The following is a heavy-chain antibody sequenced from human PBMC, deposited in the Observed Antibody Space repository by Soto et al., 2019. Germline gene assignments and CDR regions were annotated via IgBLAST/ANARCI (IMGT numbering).Heavy chain of an antibody. V-gene: IGHV3-48*02. CDR1: GFRFSIYS. CDR3: ARSVEGHFDY. Sequence: GGSLRLSCAASGFRFSIYSMNWVRQAPGKGLEWSAYITSDTKTIKYADSVKGRFTISRDNGKNSVYLQMNSLRDDDTAVYYCARSVEGHFDYWGQGTGVTVSS. CDR2: ITSDTKTI. J-gene: IGHJ4*02. D-gene: IGHD6-19*01.